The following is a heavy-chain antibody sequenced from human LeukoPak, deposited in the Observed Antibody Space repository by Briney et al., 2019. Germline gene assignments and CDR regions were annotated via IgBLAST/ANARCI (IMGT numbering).Heavy chain of an antibody. CDR3: ATAVSVAGDS. D-gene: IGHD6-19*01. CDR1: GFNFSTNW. J-gene: IGHJ5*01. Sequence: GGSLRLSCAASGFNFSTNWMSWFRQAPGKGLEWVAHIKPDGSETYYVDSVKGRFTISRDNAKNSLYLQMYSLRADDTAVYYCATAVSVAGDSWGQGTLVTVSS. V-gene: IGHV3-7*01. CDR2: IKPDGSET.